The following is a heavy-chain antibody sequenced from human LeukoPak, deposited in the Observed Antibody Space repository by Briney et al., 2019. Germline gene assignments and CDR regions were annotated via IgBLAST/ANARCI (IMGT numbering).Heavy chain of an antibody. J-gene: IGHJ4*02. CDR2: IYPDDSDT. D-gene: IGHD1-1*01. CDR1: GYIFTDYW. Sequence: GESLKISCQTSGYIFTDYWIGWVRQMPGKGLEWMGIIYPDDSDTRYSPSFQGQVTISADKSISTAYLQWSSLKASDTAMYYCAKGYLYFDSWGQGTLVTVSS. CDR3: AKGYLYFDS. V-gene: IGHV5-51*01.